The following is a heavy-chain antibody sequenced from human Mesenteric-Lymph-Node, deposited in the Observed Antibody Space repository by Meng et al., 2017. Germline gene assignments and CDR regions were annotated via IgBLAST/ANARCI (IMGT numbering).Heavy chain of an antibody. Sequence: GESLKISCVASGFTFGTYCMHWVRQAPGKGLMWVSRINSDGSGTAYADSVKGRFTISRDNAKNTLCLQMNSLRAEDTAIYYCAIYCSTANCYVRSGGYWGQGTLVTVSS. CDR3: AIYCSTANCYVRSGGY. CDR2: INSDGSGT. V-gene: IGHV3-74*01. J-gene: IGHJ4*02. CDR1: GFTFGTYC. D-gene: IGHD2-2*01.